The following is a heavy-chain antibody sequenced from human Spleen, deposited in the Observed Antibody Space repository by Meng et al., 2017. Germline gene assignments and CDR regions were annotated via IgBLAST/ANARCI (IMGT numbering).Heavy chain of an antibody. CDR3: ARDLQGYIYAFGY. J-gene: IGHJ4*02. Sequence: QVQLQESVPGLLEPSQALSHTCTVSSGSITSGDYSWSWIRQPPGKGLEWIGYIYYTGRTYYNPSLESRVTIAVDTSKNQFSLKLSSVTAADTAMYYCARDLQGYIYAFGYWGQGTLVTVSS. D-gene: IGHD5-18*01. CDR1: SGSITSGDYS. V-gene: IGHV4-30-4*01. CDR2: IYYTGRT.